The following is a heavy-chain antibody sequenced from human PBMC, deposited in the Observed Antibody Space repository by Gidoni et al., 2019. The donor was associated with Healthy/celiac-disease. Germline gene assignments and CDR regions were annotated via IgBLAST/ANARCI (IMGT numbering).Heavy chain of an antibody. V-gene: IGHV1-2*04. CDR1: GYTFTGSY. CDR2: INPNSGGT. CDR3: ARVVHYDFWSGYYVSGGWFDP. J-gene: IGHJ5*02. D-gene: IGHD3-3*01. Sequence: QVQLVQSGAEVKKPGASVKVSCKASGYTFTGSYMHWGRQAPGQGLEWMGWINPNSGGTNYAQKVQGWVTMTRDTSISTAYMELSRLRSDDTAVYYCARVVHYDFWSGYYVSGGWFDPWGQGTLVTVSS.